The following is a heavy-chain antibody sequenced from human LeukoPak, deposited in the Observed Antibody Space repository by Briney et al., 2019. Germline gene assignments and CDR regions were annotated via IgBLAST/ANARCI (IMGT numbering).Heavy chain of an antibody. CDR3: ASQRGGYYYYYMDV. CDR2: IYSTGII. V-gene: IGHV4-4*07. J-gene: IGHJ6*03. CDR1: GGSITNYY. Sequence: SETLSLTCTVSGGSITNYYWSWIRQSAGKGLEWIGRIYSTGIITYNPSLKSRVTMSVDTSKNQLSLRLISVTAADTAVYYCASQRGGYYYYYMDVWGKGTTVTVSS. D-gene: IGHD3-16*01.